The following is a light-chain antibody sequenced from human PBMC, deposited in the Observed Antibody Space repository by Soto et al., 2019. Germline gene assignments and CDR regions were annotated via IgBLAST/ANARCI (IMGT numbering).Light chain of an antibody. Sequence: DIQMNQSPSSLSASVGDSVSISCRTSQNIDRYLNWYQQKPGKAPQVLISGAASLQSGVPSRFSGSGSGTEFTLSISSLQPEDFATYFCQQSYSAPYTFGQGTRLEI. CDR2: GAA. CDR1: QNIDRY. J-gene: IGKJ2*01. V-gene: IGKV1-39*01. CDR3: QQSYSAPYT.